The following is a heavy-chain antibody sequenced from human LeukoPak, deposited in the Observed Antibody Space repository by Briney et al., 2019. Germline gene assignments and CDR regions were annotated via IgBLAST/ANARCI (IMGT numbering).Heavy chain of an antibody. CDR3: ARGRIEKRLSAYYFDY. CDR2: INHSGST. D-gene: IGHD3-16*02. V-gene: IGHV4-34*01. Sequence: SETLSLTCAVYGGSFSGYYWSWIRQPPGKGLEWNGEINHSGSTNYNPSLKSRVTISVDTSKNQFSLKLSSVTAADTAVYYCARGRIEKRLSAYYFDYWGQGTLVTVSS. J-gene: IGHJ4*02. CDR1: GGSFSGYY.